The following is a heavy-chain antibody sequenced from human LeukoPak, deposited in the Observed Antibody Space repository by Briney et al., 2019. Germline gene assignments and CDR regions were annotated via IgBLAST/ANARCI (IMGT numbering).Heavy chain of an antibody. V-gene: IGHV3-9*01. CDR3: AKRSAAGTVGYFDY. D-gene: IGHD6-13*01. CDR1: GFTFDGYA. Sequence: GGSLRLSCAASGFTFDGYAMHWVRQAPGKGLEWVSGISWNSGSIGYADSVKGRFTISRDNAKNSLYLQMNSLRAEDTALYYCAKRSAAGTVGYFDYWGQGTLVTVSS. CDR2: ISWNSGSI. J-gene: IGHJ4*02.